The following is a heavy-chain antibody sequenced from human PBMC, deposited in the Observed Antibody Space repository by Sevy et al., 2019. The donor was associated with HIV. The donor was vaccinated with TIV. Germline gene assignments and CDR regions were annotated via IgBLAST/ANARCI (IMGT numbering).Heavy chain of an antibody. CDR2: IKQDGSEK. D-gene: IGHD3-3*01. J-gene: IGHJ6*02. CDR1: GFTFSSYW. V-gene: IGHV3-7*01. Sequence: GGSLRLSCAASGFTFSSYWMSWVRQAPGKGLEWVANIKQDGSEKYYVDSVKGRFTISRDNAKNSLYLQMNSLRAEDTAVYYCARVFTILDPGMDVWGQGTTVTVSS. CDR3: ARVFTILDPGMDV.